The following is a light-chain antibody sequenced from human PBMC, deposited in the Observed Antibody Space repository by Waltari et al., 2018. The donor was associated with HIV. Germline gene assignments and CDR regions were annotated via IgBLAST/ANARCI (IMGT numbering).Light chain of an antibody. CDR2: FAS. CDR3: QQSHEPPLT. Sequence: DIQVTQSPSSLSAYTGDTFILTCRASQHIKNNVNWYHHKSGASPRPLIYFASGLQSGVPSRFTGSGSGTEFNFTISGLQSEDSATYYCQQSHEPPLTFGGGTKVESK. V-gene: IGKV1-39*01. CDR1: QHIKNN. J-gene: IGKJ4*01.